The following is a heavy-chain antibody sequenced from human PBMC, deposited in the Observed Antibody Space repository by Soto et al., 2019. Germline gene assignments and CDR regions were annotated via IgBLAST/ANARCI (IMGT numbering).Heavy chain of an antibody. Sequence: EVQLVESGGGLVKSGGSLRLSCAASGFIFSSYSMNWVRQAPGKGLEWVSSISSRRNDIYYADSVKDRFTISRDNAKNSLYLQMNSLRDDDTAVYYCARGLTVAGNDYWGQGTLVTVSS. V-gene: IGHV3-21*01. CDR2: ISSRRNDI. CDR1: GFIFSSYS. CDR3: ARGLTVAGNDY. D-gene: IGHD6-19*01. J-gene: IGHJ4*02.